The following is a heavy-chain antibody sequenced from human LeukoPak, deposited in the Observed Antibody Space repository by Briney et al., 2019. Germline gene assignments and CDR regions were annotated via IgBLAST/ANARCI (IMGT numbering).Heavy chain of an antibody. V-gene: IGHV1-46*01. D-gene: IGHD1-26*01. CDR1: GYTFTSYY. Sequence: ASVKVSCKASGYTFTSYYMHWVRQAPGQGLEWMGIINPSGGSTSYAQKFQGRVTMARDTSTSTVYMELSSLRSEDTAVYYCARDWVGATPVDYWGQGTLVTVSS. CDR3: ARDWVGATPVDY. J-gene: IGHJ4*02. CDR2: INPSGGST.